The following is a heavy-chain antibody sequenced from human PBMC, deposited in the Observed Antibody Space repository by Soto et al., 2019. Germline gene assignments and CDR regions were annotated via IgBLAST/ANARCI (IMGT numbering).Heavy chain of an antibody. CDR2: ISSSSSTI. J-gene: IGHJ4*02. CDR3: ARGFEIGELRVLFDY. D-gene: IGHD3-10*01. CDR1: GFTFSSYS. V-gene: IGHV3-48*01. Sequence: GGSLRLSCAASGFTFSSYSMNWVRQAPGKGLEWVSYISSSSSTIYYADSVKGRFTISRDNAKNSLYLQMNSLRAEDTAVYYCARGFEIGELRVLFDYWGQGTLVTVSS.